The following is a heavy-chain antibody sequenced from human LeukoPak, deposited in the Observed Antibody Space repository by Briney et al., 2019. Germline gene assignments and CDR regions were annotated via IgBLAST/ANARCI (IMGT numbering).Heavy chain of an antibody. CDR2: ISYDGSNK. Sequence: GRSLRLSCAASGFTFSSYAMHWVRQAPGKGLEWVAVISYDGSNKYYADSVKGRFTISRDNSKNTLYLQMNGLRAEDTAVYYCARDPWQLVQYYFDYWGQGTLVTVSS. V-gene: IGHV3-30-3*01. CDR3: ARDPWQLVQYYFDY. D-gene: IGHD6-6*01. J-gene: IGHJ4*02. CDR1: GFTFSSYA.